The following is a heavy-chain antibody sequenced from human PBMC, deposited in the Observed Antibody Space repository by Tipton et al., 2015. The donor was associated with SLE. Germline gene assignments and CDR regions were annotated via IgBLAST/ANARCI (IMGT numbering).Heavy chain of an antibody. CDR2: IYYSGST. J-gene: IGHJ4*02. CDR3: ARAGMYNWNYWVDY. Sequence: GLVKPSETLSLTCTVSGGSISSSSYYWGWIRQPPGKGLEWIGSIYYSGSTYYNPSLKSRVTISVDTSKNQFSLKLSSVTAADTAVYYCARAGMYNWNYWVDYWGQGTLVTVSS. D-gene: IGHD1-7*01. CDR1: GGSISSSSYY. V-gene: IGHV4-39*07.